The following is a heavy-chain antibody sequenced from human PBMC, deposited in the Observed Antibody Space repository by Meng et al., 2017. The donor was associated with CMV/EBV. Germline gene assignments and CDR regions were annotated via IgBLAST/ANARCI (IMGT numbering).Heavy chain of an antibody. D-gene: IGHD5-24*01. CDR1: GGTFSSYA. Sequence: QVQLWQSGSEGKKPGSSVKVSCKASGGTFSSYAISWVRQAPGQGLEWMGGIIPIFGTANYAQKFQGRVTITADESTSTAYMELSSLRSEDTAVYYCARMPRDGYNYIDYWGQGTLVTVSS. J-gene: IGHJ4*02. CDR2: IIPIFGTA. CDR3: ARMPRDGYNYIDY. V-gene: IGHV1-69*12.